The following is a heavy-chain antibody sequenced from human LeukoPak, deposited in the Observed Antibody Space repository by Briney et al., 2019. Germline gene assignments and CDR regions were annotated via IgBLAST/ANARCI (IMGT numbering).Heavy chain of an antibody. CDR2: INPNSGDT. V-gene: IGHV1-2*02. CDR1: TYTFTDNS. Sequence: ASVKVSCKASTYTFTDNSIPWVRQAPGQGPQWMGWINPNSGDTHYARNFQDRVTLTRDTSLSTAYMELTSLRSDDTAMYYGARENSFGSGSYIFDSWGQGTLVTVSS. D-gene: IGHD3-10*01. J-gene: IGHJ4*02. CDR3: ARENSFGSGSYIFDS.